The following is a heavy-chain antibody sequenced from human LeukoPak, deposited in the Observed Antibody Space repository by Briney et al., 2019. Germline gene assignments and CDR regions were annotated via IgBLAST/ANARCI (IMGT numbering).Heavy chain of an antibody. CDR3: ARDYGGSSPFDY. CDR2: ISGGST. CDR1: GFTVSSNE. V-gene: IGHV3-38-3*01. J-gene: IGHJ4*02. Sequence: GGSLRLSCAASGFTVSSNEMSWVRQAPGKGLEWVSSISGGSTYYADSRKGRFTISRDNSKNSLYLQMNSLRAEDTAVYYCARDYGGSSPFDYWGQGTLVTVSS. D-gene: IGHD4-23*01.